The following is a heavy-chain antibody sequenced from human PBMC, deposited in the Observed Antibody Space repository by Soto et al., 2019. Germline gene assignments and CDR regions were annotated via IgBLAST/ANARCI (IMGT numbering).Heavy chain of an antibody. J-gene: IGHJ4*02. CDR3: AKGATVINYYFAY. CDR2: INWNSRTI. Sequence: EVQLVESGGGLVQPGRSLRLSCAASGFTFDDYAMHWVRPAPGKGLEWVSGINWNSRTIAYADSVKGRFTISRDNAKNSLYLQMNSRRAEDTALYYCAKGATVINYYFAYWGQGTLVTVSS. CDR1: GFTFDDYA. V-gene: IGHV3-9*01. D-gene: IGHD4-17*01.